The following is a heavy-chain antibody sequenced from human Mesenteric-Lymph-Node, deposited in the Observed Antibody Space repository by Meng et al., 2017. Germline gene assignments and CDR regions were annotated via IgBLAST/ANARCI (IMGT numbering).Heavy chain of an antibody. J-gene: IGHJ4*02. D-gene: IGHD4-17*01. CDR2: ISYDGSNK. Sequence: GESLKISCAASGFTFSSYAMHWVRQAPGKGLEWVAVISYDGSNKYYADSVKGRFIISRDNSKNTLYLQMNSLRAEDTAVYYCARFNGGYHTGFDYWGQGTLVTVSS. CDR3: ARFNGGYHTGFDY. CDR1: GFTFSSYA. V-gene: IGHV3-30*01.